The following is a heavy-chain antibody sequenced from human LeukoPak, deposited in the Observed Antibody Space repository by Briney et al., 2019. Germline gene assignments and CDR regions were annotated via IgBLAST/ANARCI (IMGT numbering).Heavy chain of an antibody. CDR3: ARVGGGSGSYYRYNWFDP. J-gene: IGHJ5*02. CDR1: GGSFSGYY. Sequence: PSETLSLTCAAYGGSFSGYYWSWIRQPPGKGLEWIGEINHSGSTNYNPSLKSRVTISVDPSKNQFSLKLSSVTAADTAVYYCARVGGGSGSYYRYNWFDPWGQGTLVTVSS. D-gene: IGHD3-10*01. V-gene: IGHV4-34*01. CDR2: INHSGST.